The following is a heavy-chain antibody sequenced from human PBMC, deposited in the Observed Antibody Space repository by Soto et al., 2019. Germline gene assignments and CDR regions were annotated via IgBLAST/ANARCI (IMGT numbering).Heavy chain of an antibody. V-gene: IGHV1-46*03. CDR2: INPSGGST. D-gene: IGHD4-4*01. CDR1: GYTFTSYY. CDR3: ARVQTTVTPYYYYYYMDV. J-gene: IGHJ6*03. Sequence: ASVKVPCKASGYTFTSYYMHWVRQAPGQGLEWMGIINPSGGSTSYAQKFQGRVTMTRDTSTSTVYMELSSLRSEDTAVYYCARVQTTVTPYYYYYYMDVWGKGTTVTVSS.